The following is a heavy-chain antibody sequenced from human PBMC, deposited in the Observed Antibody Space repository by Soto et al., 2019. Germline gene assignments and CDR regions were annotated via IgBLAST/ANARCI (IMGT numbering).Heavy chain of an antibody. Sequence: GGSLRLSCAGSGFTFSSYGLHWVRQAPGEGLEWVTVISSDGSNKYYIDSVKGRFTISRDNSKNTLYLQMNSLRVEDTAVYYCARDGHYASSGHYYLFDTWGQGTLVTVSS. J-gene: IGHJ4*02. CDR3: ARDGHYASSGHYYLFDT. CDR2: ISSDGSNK. CDR1: GFTFSSYG. V-gene: IGHV3-30*03. D-gene: IGHD3-22*01.